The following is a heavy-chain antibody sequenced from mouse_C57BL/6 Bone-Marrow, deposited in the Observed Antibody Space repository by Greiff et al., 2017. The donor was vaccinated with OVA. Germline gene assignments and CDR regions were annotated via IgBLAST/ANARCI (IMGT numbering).Heavy chain of an antibody. CDR3: VRGGYDYDERNWYFDV. CDR1: GFTFNTYA. Sequence: EVQGVESGGGLVQPKGSLKLSCAASGFTFNTYAMHWVRQAPGKGLEWVARIRSKSSNYATYYADSVKDRFTISRDDSQSRLYLQMNNLKTEDTAMYYWVRGGYDYDERNWYFDVWGTGTTVTVSS. D-gene: IGHD2-4*01. J-gene: IGHJ1*03. CDR2: IRSKSSNYAT. V-gene: IGHV10-3*01.